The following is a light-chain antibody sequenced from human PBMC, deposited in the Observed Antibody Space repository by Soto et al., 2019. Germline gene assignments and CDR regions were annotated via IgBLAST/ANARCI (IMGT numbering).Light chain of an antibody. Sequence: QSALTQTASVSGSPGQSISISCTGTSSDVGGYNYVSWYQQHPGKAPKLMIYDVSNRPSGVSNRFSGSKSGNTASLTISGLHAEDEADYYCSSSTSISTSYVFGTGTKVTVL. J-gene: IGLJ1*01. CDR1: SSDVGGYNY. CDR2: DVS. CDR3: SSSTSISTSYV. V-gene: IGLV2-14*01.